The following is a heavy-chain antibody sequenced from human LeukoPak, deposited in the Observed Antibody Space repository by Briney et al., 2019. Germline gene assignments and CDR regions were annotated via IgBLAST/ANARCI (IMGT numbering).Heavy chain of an antibody. Sequence: GGSLRLSCAASGFTFTRYWMHWVRQVPGKGLVWVSRINIDGTTTDYADSVKGRFTVSRDNAKNTLFLQLSSLRVEDTAVYYCARDSYEVGATFDYWGQGTLVTVSS. J-gene: IGHJ4*02. CDR2: INIDGTTT. V-gene: IGHV3-74*01. CDR3: ARDSYEVGATFDY. D-gene: IGHD1-26*01. CDR1: GFTFTRYW.